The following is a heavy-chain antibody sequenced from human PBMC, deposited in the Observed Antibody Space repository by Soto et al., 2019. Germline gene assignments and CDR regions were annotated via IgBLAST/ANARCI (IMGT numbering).Heavy chain of an antibody. D-gene: IGHD2-15*01. J-gene: IGHJ6*02. CDR3: AGYCSGGSCYGYYYYGMDV. CDR1: GFTFSSYA. Sequence: GGSLRLSCAASGFTFSSYAMSWVRQAPGKGLEWVSAISGSGGSTYYADSVKGRFTISRDNSKNTLYLQMNSLRAEDTAVYYCAGYCSGGSCYGYYYYGMDVWGQGTTVTVSS. CDR2: ISGSGGST. V-gene: IGHV3-23*01.